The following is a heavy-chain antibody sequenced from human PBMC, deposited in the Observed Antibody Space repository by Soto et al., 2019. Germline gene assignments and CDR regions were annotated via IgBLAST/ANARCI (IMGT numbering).Heavy chain of an antibody. Sequence: QVQLVESGGGVVQAGRSLRLSCAASGFTFSSYGMHWVRQTPGKGLEWVAVISYDGSNKYYADSVKGRFTISRDNSKNTLYLQMDSLRAEDTAMYYCAKDDPQEELDYWGQGTLVTVSS. V-gene: IGHV3-30*18. D-gene: IGHD1-1*01. CDR3: AKDDPQEELDY. CDR1: GFTFSSYG. J-gene: IGHJ4*02. CDR2: ISYDGSNK.